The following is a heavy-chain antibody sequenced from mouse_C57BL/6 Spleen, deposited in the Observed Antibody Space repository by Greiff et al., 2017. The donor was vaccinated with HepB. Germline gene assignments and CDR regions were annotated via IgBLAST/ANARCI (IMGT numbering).Heavy chain of an antibody. J-gene: IGHJ2*01. Sequence: EVKLMESGGDLVKPGGSLKLSCAASGFTFSSYGMSWVRQTPDKRLEWVATISSGGSYTYYPDSVKGRFTISRDNAKNTLYLQMSSLKSEDTAMYYCARQGFYYYGSSSHYFDYWGQGTTLTVSS. CDR3: ARQGFYYYGSSSHYFDY. CDR2: ISSGGSYT. V-gene: IGHV5-6*01. D-gene: IGHD1-1*01. CDR1: GFTFSSYG.